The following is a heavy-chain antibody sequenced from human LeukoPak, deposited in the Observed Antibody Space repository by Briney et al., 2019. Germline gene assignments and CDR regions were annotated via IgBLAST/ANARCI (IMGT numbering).Heavy chain of an antibody. Sequence: ASVKVSCKASGYTFTDYYMHWLRQAPGQGLEWMGWINPNSGGTKYAQKFEGRVTMTRDTSISMAYMDLSSLRSGDTAVYYCARDGSLDCWGQGTLATVSS. D-gene: IGHD1-26*01. CDR3: ARDGSLDC. CDR2: INPNSGGT. V-gene: IGHV1-2*02. J-gene: IGHJ4*02. CDR1: GYTFTDYY.